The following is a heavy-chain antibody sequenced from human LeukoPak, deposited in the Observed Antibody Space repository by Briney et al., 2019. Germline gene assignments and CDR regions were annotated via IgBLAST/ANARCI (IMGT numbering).Heavy chain of an antibody. J-gene: IGHJ3*02. V-gene: IGHV3-64*01. CDR2: INTNGNRA. D-gene: IGHD2-8*01. CDR3: ARGYCPDAICYPNDAFDI. CDR1: EFTFNTYA. Sequence: GGSLRLSCAGSEFTFNTYALHWVRQAPETRLAYVSSINTNGNRAYYANSVKGRFTISRDNSRNTLYLQMGSLRAEDTAVYYCARGYCPDAICYPNDAFDIWGQGTMVAVSS.